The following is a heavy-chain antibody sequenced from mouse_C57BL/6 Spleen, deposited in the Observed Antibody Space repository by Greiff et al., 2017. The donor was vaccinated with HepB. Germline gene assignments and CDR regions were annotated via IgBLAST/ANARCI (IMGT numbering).Heavy chain of an antibody. Sequence: QVQLQQSGAELARPGASVKMSCKASGYTFTSYTMHWVKQRPGQGLEWIGYINPSSGYTKYNQKFKDKATLTADKSSSTAYMQMSSLTSEDSAVYYCARGEDDGYYFAWFAYWGQGTLVTVSA. D-gene: IGHD2-3*01. CDR2: INPSSGYT. CDR3: ARGEDDGYYFAWFAY. V-gene: IGHV1-4*01. J-gene: IGHJ3*01. CDR1: GYTFTSYT.